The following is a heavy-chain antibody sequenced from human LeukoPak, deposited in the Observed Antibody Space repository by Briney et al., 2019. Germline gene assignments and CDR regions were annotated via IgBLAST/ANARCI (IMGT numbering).Heavy chain of an antibody. V-gene: IGHV5-51*01. D-gene: IGHD1-1*01. J-gene: IGHJ5*02. Sequence: PGASLQISCNASGSIFTSYWNAWVRQLPGKGLEWRGVIYPDDFDTSYSPSFQGQVTISADKSISPAFLQWSSLKASDTAIYYCARHGKESASRNWFDRWGQGTLVTVSS. CDR3: ARHGKESASRNWFDR. CDR2: IYPDDFDT. CDR1: GSIFTSYW.